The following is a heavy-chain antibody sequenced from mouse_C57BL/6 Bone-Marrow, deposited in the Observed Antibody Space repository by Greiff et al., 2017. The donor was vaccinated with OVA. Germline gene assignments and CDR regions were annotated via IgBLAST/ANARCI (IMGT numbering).Heavy chain of an antibody. D-gene: IGHD1-1*01. V-gene: IGHV1-81*01. CDR2: IYPRSGNN. CDR1: GYTFTSYG. CDR3: ARFYYDVLFDY. Sequence: QVQLQQSGAELARPGASVKLSCKASGYTFTSYGISWVKQRTGQGLEWIGEIYPRSGNNYYNEKFKGKATLTADKSSSTAYMELRSLTSEDSAVYFCARFYYDVLFDYWGPGTTLTVSA. J-gene: IGHJ2*01.